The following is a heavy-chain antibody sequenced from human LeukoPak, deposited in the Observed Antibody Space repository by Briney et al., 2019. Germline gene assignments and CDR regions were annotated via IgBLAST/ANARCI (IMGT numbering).Heavy chain of an antibody. CDR2: IYYSGST. CDR1: GGSISPYY. D-gene: IGHD4-23*01. Sequence: PSETLSLTCTVSGGSISPYYWNWIRQPPGKGLEWIGYIYYSGSTNYNPSLKSRVTISVDTSKNQFSLKLSSVTAADTAVYYCATRKGYGGNSRDYWGQGTLVTVSS. J-gene: IGHJ4*02. V-gene: IGHV4-59*08. CDR3: ATRKGYGGNSRDY.